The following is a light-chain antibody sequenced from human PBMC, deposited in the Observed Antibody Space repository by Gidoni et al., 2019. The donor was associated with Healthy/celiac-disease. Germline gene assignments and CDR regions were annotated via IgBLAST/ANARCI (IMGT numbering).Light chain of an antibody. V-gene: IGKV3-11*01. CDR2: DAS. CDR1: QSVSSY. CDR3: QQRSNLWT. Sequence: IVLTQSPATLSLSPVERATLSCRSSQSVSSYLAWYQQKPGQAPRLLIYDASNRATGIPARFSGSGSGTDFTLTISSLEPEDFAVYYCQQRSNLWTCGQGTKVEIK. J-gene: IGKJ1*01.